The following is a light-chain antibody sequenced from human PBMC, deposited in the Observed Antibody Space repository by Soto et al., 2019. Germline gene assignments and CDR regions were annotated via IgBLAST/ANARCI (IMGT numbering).Light chain of an antibody. CDR2: WAS. CDR1: QSVLYSSNNKNY. V-gene: IGKV4-1*01. CDR3: QQYYSTPRT. J-gene: IGKJ4*01. Sequence: DIVMTQSPDSLAVSLGERATINCKSSQSVLYSSNNKNYLAWYQQKPGQPPKLLIYWASTRESGVHDRFSGSGSGTDFTLTIRSLQAEDVAVYYCQQYYSTPRTFGGGTKVDIK.